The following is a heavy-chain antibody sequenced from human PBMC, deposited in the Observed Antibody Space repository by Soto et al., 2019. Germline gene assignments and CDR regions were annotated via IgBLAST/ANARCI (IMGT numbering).Heavy chain of an antibody. Sequence: SETLSLTCIVSSGSISSGDYYWSWIRQSPGKGLEWIGYIYYTGSTFYNPSLKSRVAISVDTSKNQFSLKLNSVTAADTAVYYCARDALSDDDYVISMDVWGQGTTVTVSS. J-gene: IGHJ6*02. CDR3: ARDALSDDDYVISMDV. CDR2: IYYTGST. D-gene: IGHD4-17*01. CDR1: SGSISSGDYY. V-gene: IGHV4-30-4*01.